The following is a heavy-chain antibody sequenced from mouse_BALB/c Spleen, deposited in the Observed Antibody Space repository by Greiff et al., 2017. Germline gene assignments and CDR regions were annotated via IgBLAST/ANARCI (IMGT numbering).Heavy chain of an antibody. Sequence: QVQLQQPGAELVRPGASVKLSCKASGYTFTSYWINWVKQRPGQGLEWIGNIYPSDSYTNYNQKFKDKATLTVDKSSSTAYMQLSSPTSEDSAVYYCTRSNYRYFDYWGQGTTLTVSS. CDR2: IYPSDSYT. V-gene: IGHV1-69*02. CDR3: TRSNYRYFDY. J-gene: IGHJ2*01. D-gene: IGHD2-14*01. CDR1: GYTFTSYW.